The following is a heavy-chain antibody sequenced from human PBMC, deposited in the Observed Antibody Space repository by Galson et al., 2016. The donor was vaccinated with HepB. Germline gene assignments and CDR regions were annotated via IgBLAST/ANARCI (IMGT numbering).Heavy chain of an antibody. Sequence: SVKVSCKASGGTFSRFAISWVRQAPGQELEWLGGIIPMSGTAKYAQRFQGRVTISADESTTTAYMELSSLRSEDTSVYYCARKPCSGGSCQYYFDYWGQGTLVTVSS. CDR1: GGTFSRFA. J-gene: IGHJ4*02. CDR2: IIPMSGTA. CDR3: ARKPCSGGSCQYYFDY. V-gene: IGHV1-69*13. D-gene: IGHD2-15*01.